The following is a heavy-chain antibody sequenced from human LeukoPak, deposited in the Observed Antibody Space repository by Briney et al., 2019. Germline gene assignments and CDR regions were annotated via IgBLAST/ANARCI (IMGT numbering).Heavy chain of an antibody. CDR3: AKEPSSSSYSRKYYFDY. V-gene: IGHV3-74*01. J-gene: IGHJ4*02. CDR1: GFTFSSYW. CDR2: INSDGSST. Sequence: GGSLRLSCAASGFTFSSYWMHWVRQAPGKGLVWVSRINSDGSSTSYADSVKGRFTISRDNAKNTLYLQMNSLRAEDTAVYYCAKEPSSSSYSRKYYFDYWGQGTLVTVSS. D-gene: IGHD2-2*01.